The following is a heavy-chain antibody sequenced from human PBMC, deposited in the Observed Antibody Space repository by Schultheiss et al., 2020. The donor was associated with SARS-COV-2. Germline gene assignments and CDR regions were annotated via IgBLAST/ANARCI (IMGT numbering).Heavy chain of an antibody. CDR1: GYTFTSYG. CDR2: IISIFGTA. D-gene: IGHD6-13*01. Sequence: SVKVSCKASGYTFTSYGISWVRQAPGQGLEWMGWIISIFGTANYAQKFQGRVTITADKSTSTAYMELSSLRSEDTAVYYCARGSSSYLAPGMEYWGQGTLVPVSS. V-gene: IGHV1-69*06. CDR3: ARGSSSYLAPGMEY. J-gene: IGHJ4*02.